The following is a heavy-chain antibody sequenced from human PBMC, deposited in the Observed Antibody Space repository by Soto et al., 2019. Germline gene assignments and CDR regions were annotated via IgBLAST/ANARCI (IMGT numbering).Heavy chain of an antibody. CDR2: ISGSGGST. Sequence: GGSLRLSCAAFGFSFSSYAMSWVRQAPGKGLEWVSAISGSGGSTYYADSVKGRFTISRDNSKNTLYLQMNSLRAEDTAVYYCANVGPATATRAPVWGKGTLVTVSS. CDR1: GFSFSSYA. CDR3: ANVGPATATRAPV. J-gene: IGHJ4*02. D-gene: IGHD2-2*01. V-gene: IGHV3-23*01.